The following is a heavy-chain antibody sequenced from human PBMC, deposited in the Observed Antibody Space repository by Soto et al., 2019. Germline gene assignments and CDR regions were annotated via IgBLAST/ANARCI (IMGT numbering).Heavy chain of an antibody. CDR3: ARAGLADDGSGYYQIYYYYGMDV. D-gene: IGHD3-22*01. CDR1: GYILVNYG. CDR2: INPNSGGT. J-gene: IGHJ6*02. Sequence: GASVKVSCKASGYILVNYGIAWVRQAPGQGLEWMGWINPNSGGTNYAQKFQGWVTMTRDTSISTAYMELSRLRSDDTAVYYCARAGLADDGSGYYQIYYYYGMDVWGQGTTVTVSS. V-gene: IGHV1-2*04.